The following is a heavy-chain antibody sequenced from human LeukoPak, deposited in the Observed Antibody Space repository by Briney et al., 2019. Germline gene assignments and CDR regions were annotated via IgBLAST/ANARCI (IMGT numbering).Heavy chain of an antibody. J-gene: IGHJ4*02. V-gene: IGHV3-30*18. CDR1: GFTFSSYG. Sequence: GGSLGPSCAASGFTFSSYGMHWVRQAPGKGLEWVAVISYDGSNKYYADSVKGRFTISRDNSKNTLYLQMNSLRAEDTAVYYCAKSGSSWYFDYWGQGTLVTVSS. D-gene: IGHD6-13*01. CDR2: ISYDGSNK. CDR3: AKSGSSWYFDY.